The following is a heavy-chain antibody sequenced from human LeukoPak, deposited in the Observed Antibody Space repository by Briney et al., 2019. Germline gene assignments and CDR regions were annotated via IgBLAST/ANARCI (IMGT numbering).Heavy chain of an antibody. V-gene: IGHV3-74*01. CDR1: GFTFTSHW. J-gene: IGHJ6*02. CDR2: VNSDGSST. Sequence: GGSLRLSCAASGFTFTSHWMHWVRQAPGKGLVWVSRVNSDGSSTTYADSVKGRFTISRDNAKNTLYLQMNSLRAEDTAVYYCARGRYYGMDVWGQGTTVTVSS. CDR3: ARGRYYGMDV.